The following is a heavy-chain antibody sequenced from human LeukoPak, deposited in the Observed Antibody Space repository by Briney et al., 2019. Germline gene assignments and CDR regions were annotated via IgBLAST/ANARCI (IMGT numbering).Heavy chain of an antibody. CDR2: ISSNGNNN. J-gene: IGHJ6*03. Sequence: GRALSLSCAASRLPFSSDAMHWVRQAPGKGLEWVAAISSNGNNNYEADSVKGRFTVSRDNFKDTLYLQMNRMRPDDTAVYYCARGNKGPRGDYYHYYMDVWGKGTTVTVSS. D-gene: IGHD2/OR15-2a*01. CDR3: ARGNKGPRGDYYHYYMDV. V-gene: IGHV3-30*04. CDR1: RLPFSSDA.